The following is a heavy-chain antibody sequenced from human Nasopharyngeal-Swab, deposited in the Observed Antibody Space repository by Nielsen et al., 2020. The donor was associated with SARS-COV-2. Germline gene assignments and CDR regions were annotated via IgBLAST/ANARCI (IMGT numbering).Heavy chain of an antibody. CDR2: ISYDGSKK. J-gene: IGHJ6*02. CDR1: GFTFSSYA. CDR3: ARDQGSSWYTYYYYYGMGV. V-gene: IGHV3-30-3*01. Sequence: GESLKISCAASGFTFSSYAMHWVRQAPGKGLEWVAVISYDGSKKYYADSVKGRFTISRDNSKNTLYLQMNSLRAEDTAVYYCARDQGSSWYTYYYYYGMGVWGQGTTVTVSS. D-gene: IGHD6-13*01.